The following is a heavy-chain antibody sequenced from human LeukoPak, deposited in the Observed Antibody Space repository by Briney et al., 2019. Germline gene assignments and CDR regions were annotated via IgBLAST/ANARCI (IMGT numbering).Heavy chain of an antibody. Sequence: PGGSLRLSCAASGFTFSSYSMNWVRQAPGKGLEWVSSISSSSNYIYYADSVKGRFTISGDNAKNSLYLQMNSLRAEDTAVYYCARARTHRSWGLRYRTFYFDYWGQGTLVTVSS. V-gene: IGHV3-21*01. CDR3: ARARTHRSWGLRYRTFYFDY. CDR1: GFTFSSYS. CDR2: ISSSSNYI. J-gene: IGHJ4*02. D-gene: IGHD4-17*01.